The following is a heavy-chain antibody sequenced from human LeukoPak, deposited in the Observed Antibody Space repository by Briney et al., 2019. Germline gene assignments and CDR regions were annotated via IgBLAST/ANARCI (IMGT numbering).Heavy chain of an antibody. J-gene: IGHJ4*02. CDR2: INSDGSST. D-gene: IGHD6-19*01. Sequence: GGSLRLSCAASGFTFSSYWMHWVRQAPGKGLVWVSRINSDGSSTSYADSVKGRFTISRDNAKNTLYLQMNSLRAEDTAVYYCARGAQQWPSNYLYYFDYWGQGTLVTVSS. V-gene: IGHV3-74*01. CDR3: ARGAQQWPSNYLYYFDY. CDR1: GFTFSSYW.